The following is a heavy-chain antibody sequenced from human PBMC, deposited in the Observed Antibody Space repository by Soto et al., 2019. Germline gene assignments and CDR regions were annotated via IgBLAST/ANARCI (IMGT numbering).Heavy chain of an antibody. CDR2: ISASTRNT. V-gene: IGHV1-18*01. J-gene: IGHJ2*01. Sequence: QVQLVQSGAEVKKPGASVKVSCQASGYTFTNYAISWVRQAPGQGLEWMGWISASTRNTDQAQNFQGRVTMTIDTSTNTATMELRSLRSDDTAVYYCARCYCSVGSCYACWHFDLWGRGTLVTVSS. D-gene: IGHD2-15*01. CDR3: ARCYCSVGSCYACWHFDL. CDR1: GYTFTNYA.